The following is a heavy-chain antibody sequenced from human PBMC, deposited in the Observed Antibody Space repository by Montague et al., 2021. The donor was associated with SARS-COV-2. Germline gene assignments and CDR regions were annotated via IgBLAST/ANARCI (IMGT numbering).Heavy chain of an antibody. D-gene: IGHD1-14*01. J-gene: IGHJ4*02. V-gene: IGHV4-34*10. CDR3: VRKTSGYHPFDD. Sequence: SETLSLTCAVYGGSFSGYYWSWIRQPPGKGLEWIGYIYYSGSTYYNPSLKSRVTMSMDTSKNQFSLKLTSVTAVDTAVYYCVRKTSGYHPFDDWGQGTLVTVSS. CDR1: GGSFSGYY. CDR2: IYYSGST.